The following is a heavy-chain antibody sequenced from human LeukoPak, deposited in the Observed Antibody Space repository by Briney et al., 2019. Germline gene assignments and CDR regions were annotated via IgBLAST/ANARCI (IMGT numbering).Heavy chain of an antibody. CDR1: GGSISSYY. CDR3: ARVMAAPGYYYYYGMDV. D-gene: IGHD6-13*01. Sequence: SETLSLTCTVSGGSISSYYWSWIRRPPGKGLEWIGYIYYSGSTNYNPSLKSRVTISVDTSKNQFSLKLSSVTAADTAVYYCARVMAAPGYYYYYGMDVWGQGTTVTVSS. V-gene: IGHV4-59*01. J-gene: IGHJ6*02. CDR2: IYYSGST.